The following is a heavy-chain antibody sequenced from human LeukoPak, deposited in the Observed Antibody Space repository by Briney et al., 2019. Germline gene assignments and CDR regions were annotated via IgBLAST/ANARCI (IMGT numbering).Heavy chain of an antibody. CDR3: ARDFTYTGYFDP. V-gene: IGHV3-11*01. CDR2: ISRGGSTI. Sequence: GGSLRLSCAASGFTFSDYYMSWIRQAPGKGLEWASYISRGGSTIYYADSVKGRFTISRDNAKNSLYLQMNSLRAEDTAVYYCARDFTYTGYFDPWGQGTLVTVSS. J-gene: IGHJ5*02. D-gene: IGHD3-16*01. CDR1: GFTFSDYY.